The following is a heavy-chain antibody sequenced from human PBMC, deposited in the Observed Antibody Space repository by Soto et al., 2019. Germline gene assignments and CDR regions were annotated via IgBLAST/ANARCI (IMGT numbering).Heavy chain of an antibody. CDR1: GFTFGIYS. Sequence: EVQLVESGGGLVQRGGSLRLSCAASGFTFGIYSMNWVRQAPGKGLEWISYINGNSSTMYYADSVKGRFIISRDNADNSLYLQINSLRDADTAVYYCARGDLFRGSSDRCFSDGLFLSWGQGTLVAVSS. CDR2: INGNSSTM. D-gene: IGHD6-19*01. J-gene: IGHJ1*01. V-gene: IGHV3-48*02. CDR3: ARGDLFRGSSDRCFSDGLFLS.